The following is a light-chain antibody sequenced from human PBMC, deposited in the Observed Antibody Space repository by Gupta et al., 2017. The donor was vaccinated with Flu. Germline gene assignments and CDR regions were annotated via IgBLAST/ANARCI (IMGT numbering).Light chain of an antibody. CDR3: QSYDTSRSGWV. CDR2: GSA. J-gene: IGLJ3*02. V-gene: IGLV1-40*01. Sequence: QSVLTQPPSVSGAPGQRVTISCTGSSSNIGAGYDVHWYQQLPGRAPKVLIYGSANRPSGVPDRFFGSKSGSSASLAITGLQAEDEADYYCQSYDTSRSGWVFGGGTKVTAL. CDR1: SSNIGAGYD.